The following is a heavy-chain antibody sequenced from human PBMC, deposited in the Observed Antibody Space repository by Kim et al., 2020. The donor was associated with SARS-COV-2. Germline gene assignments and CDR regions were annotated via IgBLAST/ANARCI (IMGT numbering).Heavy chain of an antibody. Sequence: SETLSLTCTVSGGSISSGGYYWSWIRQHPGKGREWIGYIYYSGSTYYNPPLKSRVTISVDTSKNQFSLKRSSVTAADTAVYYCARTILEYSSSPQPHFDCWGEGTLVTVSS. V-gene: IGHV4-31*03. CDR1: GGSISSGGYY. CDR2: IYYSGST. CDR3: ARTILEYSSSPQPHFDC. D-gene: IGHD6-6*01. J-gene: IGHJ4*02.